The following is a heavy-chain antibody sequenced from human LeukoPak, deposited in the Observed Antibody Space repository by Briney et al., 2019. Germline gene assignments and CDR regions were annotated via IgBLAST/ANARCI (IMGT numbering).Heavy chain of an antibody. J-gene: IGHJ6*02. D-gene: IGHD2-21*02. CDR3: AKDRWGGDAALGDMDV. CDR1: GFTFRNYA. Sequence: PGGSLRLSCPASGFTFRNYALSWVRQAPGKGLEGVGGISGGGGGAYYADSLTRRFTISRDNAKNTLYLQMNSLRAADTAVYYCAKDRWGGDAALGDMDVWGQGTTVTVSS. CDR2: ISGGGGGA. V-gene: IGHV3-23*01.